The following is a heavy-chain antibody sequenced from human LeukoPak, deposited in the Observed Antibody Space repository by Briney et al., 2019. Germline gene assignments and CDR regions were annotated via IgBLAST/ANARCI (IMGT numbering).Heavy chain of an antibody. CDR3: ARVGYCGSTSCYWDWFDP. D-gene: IGHD2-2*01. CDR2: IYHSGST. J-gene: IGHJ5*02. V-gene: IGHV4-4*02. CDR1: GGSISSSNW. Sequence: SETLSLTCAVSGGSISSSNWWSWVRQPPGKGLEWIGEIYHSGSTNYNPSLKSRVTISVDKSKNQFSLKLSSVTAADTAVYYCARVGYCGSTSCYWDWFDPWGQGTLVTVSS.